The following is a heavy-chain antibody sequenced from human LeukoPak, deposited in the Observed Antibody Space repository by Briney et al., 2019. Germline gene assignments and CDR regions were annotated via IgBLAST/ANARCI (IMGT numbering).Heavy chain of an antibody. CDR2: ISGSGGST. Sequence: GGSLRLSCAASGFTFSSYAMSWVRQAPGKGLEWVSAISGSGGSTYYADSVKDRFTISRDNSKNTLYLQMNSLRAEDTAVYYCAKESELLWFGELSYFDYWGQGTLVTVSS. V-gene: IGHV3-23*01. CDR1: GFTFSSYA. J-gene: IGHJ4*02. D-gene: IGHD3-10*01. CDR3: AKESELLWFGELSYFDY.